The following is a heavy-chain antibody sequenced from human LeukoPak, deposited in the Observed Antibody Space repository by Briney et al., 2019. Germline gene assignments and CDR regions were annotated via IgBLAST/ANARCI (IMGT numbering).Heavy chain of an antibody. V-gene: IGHV1-69*13. CDR1: GGTFSSYA. J-gene: IGHJ4*02. CDR2: TIPIFGTA. CDR3: ARGDYGGNSRSFDY. D-gene: IGHD4-23*01. Sequence: SVKVSCKASGGTFSSYAISWVRQAPGQGLEWMGGTIPIFGTANYAQKFQGRVTITADESTSTAYMELSSLRSEDTAVYYCARGDYGGNSRSFDYWGQGTLVTVSS.